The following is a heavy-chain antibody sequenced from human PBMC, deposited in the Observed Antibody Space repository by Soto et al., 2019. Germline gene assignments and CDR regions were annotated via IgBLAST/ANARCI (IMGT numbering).Heavy chain of an antibody. D-gene: IGHD2-15*01. CDR2: ISSSSSYI. CDR1: GFTFSSYS. Sequence: GGSLRLSCAASGFTFSSYSMNWVRQAPGKGLEWVSSISSSSSYIYYADSVKGRFTISRDNAKNSLYLQMNSLRAEDTAVYYCARDFTYCSGGSCYSSLPIDYWGQGSLVTVSS. J-gene: IGHJ4*02. CDR3: ARDFTYCSGGSCYSSLPIDY. V-gene: IGHV3-21*01.